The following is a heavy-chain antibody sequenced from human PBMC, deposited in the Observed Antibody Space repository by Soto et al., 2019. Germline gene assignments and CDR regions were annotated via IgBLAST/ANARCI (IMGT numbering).Heavy chain of an antibody. CDR2: IYYSGST. V-gene: IGHV4-39*02. Sequence: QLQLQESGPGLVKPSETLSLTCTVSGGSISSSSYYWGWIRQPPGKGLEWIGSIYYSGSTYYNPSLKSRVTISVDTSKSQFSLKLSSVTAADTAVYYCAIEYSSSSGPYYYYGMDVWGQGTTVTVSS. CDR1: GGSISSSSYY. J-gene: IGHJ6*02. CDR3: AIEYSSSSGPYYYYGMDV. D-gene: IGHD6-6*01.